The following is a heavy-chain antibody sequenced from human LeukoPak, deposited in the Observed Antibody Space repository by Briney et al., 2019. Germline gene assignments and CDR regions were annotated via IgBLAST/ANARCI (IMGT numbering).Heavy chain of an antibody. CDR1: GFTFSSYG. CDR3: ARAQTYGDSRLLLDY. Sequence: PGGSLRLSCAASGFTFSSYGMHWVRQAPGKGLEWVSGISWNSGSIGYADSVKGRFTISRDNAKNSLYLQMNSLRVEDTALYYCARAQTYGDSRLLLDYWGQGTLVTVSS. V-gene: IGHV3-9*01. J-gene: IGHJ4*02. CDR2: ISWNSGSI. D-gene: IGHD2-21*02.